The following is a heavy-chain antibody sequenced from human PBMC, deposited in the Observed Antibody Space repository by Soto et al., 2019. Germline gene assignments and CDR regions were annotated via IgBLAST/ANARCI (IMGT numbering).Heavy chain of an antibody. CDR1: GFTFSNAW. CDR3: TTESPVRSGSLDY. CDR2: IKSKTDGGTT. D-gene: IGHD3-10*01. J-gene: IGHJ4*02. V-gene: IGHV3-15*01. Sequence: GGSLRLSCAASGFTFSNAWMSWVRQAPGKGLEWVGRIKSKTDGGTTDYAAPVKGRFTISRDDSKNTLYLQMNSLKTEDTAVYYCTTESPVRSGSLDYWGQGTLVTVSS.